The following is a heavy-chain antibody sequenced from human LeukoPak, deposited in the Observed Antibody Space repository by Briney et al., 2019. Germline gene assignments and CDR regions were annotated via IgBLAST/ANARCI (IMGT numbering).Heavy chain of an antibody. CDR1: GFTFSSYA. CDR3: AKDWGSGSYFFNY. J-gene: IGHJ4*02. Sequence: PGGSLRLSCAASGFTFSSYAMSWVRQAPGKGLEWVAFIRYDGSNKYYADSVKGRFTISRDNSKNTLYLQMNSLRAEDTAVYYCAKDWGSGSYFFNYWGQGTLVTVSS. V-gene: IGHV3-30*02. D-gene: IGHD3-10*01. CDR2: IRYDGSNK.